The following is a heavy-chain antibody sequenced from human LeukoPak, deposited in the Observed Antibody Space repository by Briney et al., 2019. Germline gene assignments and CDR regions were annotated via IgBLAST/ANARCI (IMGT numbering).Heavy chain of an antibody. Sequence: SETLSLTCTVSGGSISSSSYYWGWIRQPPGKGLEWIGIIYYSGSTYYNPSLKSRVTISVDTSKNQFSLKLSSVTAADTAVYYCARVDTAMVKVYFDYWGQGTLVTVSS. V-gene: IGHV4-39*07. CDR2: IYYSGST. CDR3: ARVDTAMVKVYFDY. J-gene: IGHJ4*02. D-gene: IGHD5-18*01. CDR1: GGSISSSSYY.